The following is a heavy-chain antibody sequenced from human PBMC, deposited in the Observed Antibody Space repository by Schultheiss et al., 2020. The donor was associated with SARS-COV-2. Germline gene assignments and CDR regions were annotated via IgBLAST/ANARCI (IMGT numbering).Heavy chain of an antibody. D-gene: IGHD5-18*01. V-gene: IGHV1-18*01. CDR3: ARLAYGYIHIDH. Sequence: ASVKVSCKASGYTFTSYGISWVRQAPGQGLEWMGWISGYNGATSYTQKFQGRVTMTTDTSTTTAYMELRSLRSDDTAVYYCARLAYGYIHIDHWGQGTLVTVSS. CDR1: GYTFTSYG. J-gene: IGHJ4*02. CDR2: ISGYNGAT.